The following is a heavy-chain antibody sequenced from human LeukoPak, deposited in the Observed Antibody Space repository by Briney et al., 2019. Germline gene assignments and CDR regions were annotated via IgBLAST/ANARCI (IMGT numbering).Heavy chain of an antibody. CDR2: ISSSGSTI. Sequence: GGSLRLSCAASGFTFSNYAMHWVRQAPGKGLEWVSYISSSGSTIYYADSVKGRFTISRDNAKNSLYLQMNSLRAEDTAVYYCARDCTAVAGTVDYWGQGTLVTVSS. J-gene: IGHJ4*02. CDR1: GFTFSNYA. D-gene: IGHD6-19*01. V-gene: IGHV3-48*04. CDR3: ARDCTAVAGTVDY.